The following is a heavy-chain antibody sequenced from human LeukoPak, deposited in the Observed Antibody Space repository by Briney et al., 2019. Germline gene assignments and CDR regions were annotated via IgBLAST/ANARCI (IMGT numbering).Heavy chain of an antibody. CDR2: FDPGNGET. J-gene: IGHJ4*02. CDR1: GYTLTELS. CDR3: AAGGIYSLLDY. Sequence: ASVKVSGKVSGYTLTELSMHWVRQAPGKGLEWMGGFDPGNGETIYAQNFQGRVTMTEDTSTDTAYLELSSLTSEDTAMYYCAAGGIYSLLDYWGQGTLVTVSS. D-gene: IGHD2-15*01. V-gene: IGHV1-24*01.